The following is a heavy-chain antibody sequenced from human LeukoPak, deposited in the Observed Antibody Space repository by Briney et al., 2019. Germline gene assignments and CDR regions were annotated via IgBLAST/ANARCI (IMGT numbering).Heavy chain of an antibody. J-gene: IGHJ4*02. CDR2: IYTRGST. CDR1: GGSLSIYY. V-gene: IGHV4-4*07. Sequence: PSETLSLTCTVSGGSLSIYYWSWIRHRAGKGLEWIGRIYTRGSTNYNPYLKSRVNMSVDTSKNQFSLKLSAVTAADTAVYYCARADPISGYDCGDYWGQGTLVTVSS. CDR3: ARADPISGYDCGDY. D-gene: IGHD5-12*01.